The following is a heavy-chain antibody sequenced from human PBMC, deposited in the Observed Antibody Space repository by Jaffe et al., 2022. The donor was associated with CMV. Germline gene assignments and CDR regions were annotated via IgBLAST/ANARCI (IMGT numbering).Heavy chain of an antibody. J-gene: IGHJ6*02. CDR1: GGTFSSYA. V-gene: IGHV1-69*01. CDR2: IIPIFGTA. Sequence: QVQLVQSGAEVKKPGSSVKVSCKASGGTFSSYAISWVRQAPGQGLEWMGGIIPIFGTANYAQKFQGRVTITADESTSTAYMELSSLRSEDTAVYYCARYSRVEGWLHRGGMDVWGQGTTVTVSS. CDR3: ARYSRVEGWLHRGGMDV. D-gene: IGHD5-12*01.